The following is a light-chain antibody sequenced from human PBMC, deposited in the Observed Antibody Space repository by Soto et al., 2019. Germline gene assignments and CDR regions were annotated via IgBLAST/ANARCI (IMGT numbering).Light chain of an antibody. CDR1: SSDIGGYNY. Sequence: QSALTQPPSASGSPGQSVTISCTGTSSDIGGYNYISWYQQHPGKAPKLMIYEVSKRPSGVPDRFSASKSGNTASLTVSGFQAEDEADYYCASYAVSNVVFGGGTKVTVL. J-gene: IGLJ2*01. V-gene: IGLV2-8*01. CDR3: ASYAVSNVV. CDR2: EVS.